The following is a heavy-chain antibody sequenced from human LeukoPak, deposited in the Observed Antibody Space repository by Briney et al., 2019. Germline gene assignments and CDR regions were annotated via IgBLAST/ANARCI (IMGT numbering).Heavy chain of an antibody. D-gene: IGHD5-18*01. CDR1: GFTFSSYG. CDR2: IWYDGSNK. CDR3: AREPQDTAMVIRAFDI. Sequence: GGSLRLSCAASGFTFSSYGMHWVRQAPGKGLEWVAVIWYDGSNKYYAGSVKGRFTISRDNSKNTLYLQMNSLRAEDTAVYYCAREPQDTAMVIRAFDIWGQGTMVTVSS. J-gene: IGHJ3*02. V-gene: IGHV3-33*01.